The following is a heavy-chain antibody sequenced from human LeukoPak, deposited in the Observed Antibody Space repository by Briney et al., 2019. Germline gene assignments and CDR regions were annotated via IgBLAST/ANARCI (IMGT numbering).Heavy chain of an antibody. CDR2: IYHSGST. D-gene: IGHD1-26*01. CDR3: ARDRNIVGAQQTPLDV. CDR1: GGSISSGGYY. J-gene: IGHJ6*02. Sequence: PSQTLSLTCTVSGGSISSGGYYWSWIRQPPGKGLEWIGYIYHSGSTYYNPSLKSRVTISVDRSKNQFSLKLSSVTAADTAVYYCARDRNIVGAQQTPLDVWGQGTTVTVSS. V-gene: IGHV4-30-2*01.